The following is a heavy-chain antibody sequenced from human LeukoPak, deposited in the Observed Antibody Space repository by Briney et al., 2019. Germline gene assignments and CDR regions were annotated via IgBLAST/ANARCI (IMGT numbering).Heavy chain of an antibody. CDR2: IKQAGSEK. CDR1: GFTFSSYW. Sequence: GGSLRLSCAASGFTFSSYWMSWVRQAPGKGLEWVAKIKQAGSEKNYVASVKGRCTISRDNAKNLPYLQRNSLRAEDTSVYYCASVGRSVDYRGEGTLGTASS. V-gene: IGHV3-7*01. J-gene: IGHJ4*02. CDR3: ASVGRSVDY. D-gene: IGHD1-1*01.